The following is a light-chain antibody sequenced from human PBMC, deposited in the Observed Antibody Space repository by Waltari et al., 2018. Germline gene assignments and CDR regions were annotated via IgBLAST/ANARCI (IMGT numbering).Light chain of an antibody. J-gene: IGKJ4*01. Sequence: DIQMTQFPSSLSAPVGDRVTITCRASQDIKSDLVWYQQRPGEAPKRLIYRTSNLQNGVPSRFSGSGSGTEFTLTVNSLQPDDSATYYCLQSNTYPLTFGGGTKVEIK. CDR2: RTS. V-gene: IGKV1-17*01. CDR3: LQSNTYPLT. CDR1: QDIKSD.